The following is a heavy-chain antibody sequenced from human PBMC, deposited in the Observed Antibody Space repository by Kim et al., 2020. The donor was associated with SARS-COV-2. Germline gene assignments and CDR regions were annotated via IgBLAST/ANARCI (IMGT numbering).Heavy chain of an antibody. V-gene: IGHV3-23*01. CDR3: AKDKISGDGYWYFDA. Sequence: GGSLRLSCAASGFSFSSYAMAWVRQAPGKGLECVSGITGGDSKYYADSVKGRFSISRDNSKKTVYLDVNSLRVEDTAVYYCAKDKISGDGYWYFDAWGRGTLVTVSS. CDR1: GFSFSSYA. J-gene: IGHJ2*01. CDR2: ITGGDSK. D-gene: IGHD7-27*01.